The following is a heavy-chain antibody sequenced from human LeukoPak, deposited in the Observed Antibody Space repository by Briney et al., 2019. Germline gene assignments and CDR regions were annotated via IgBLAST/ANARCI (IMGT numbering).Heavy chain of an antibody. V-gene: IGHV1-2*02. CDR2: INPNSGGT. Sequence: ASVKVSCKASGYTFTGYYMHWVRQAPGQGLEWMGWINPNSGGTNYAQKFQGRVTMTRDTSISTAYMELSRLRSDDTAVYYCARIDSSWAPLGYFDYWGQGTLVTVSS. CDR1: GYTFTGYY. CDR3: ARIDSSWAPLGYFDY. J-gene: IGHJ4*02. D-gene: IGHD6-13*01.